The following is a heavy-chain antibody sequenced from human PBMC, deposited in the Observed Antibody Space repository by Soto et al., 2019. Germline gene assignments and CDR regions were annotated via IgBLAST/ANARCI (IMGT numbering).Heavy chain of an antibody. Sequence: GGFLRLSCAASKFTFSSYAMSWVRQTPGRGLEWVSGISGSGSTTLYADSVKGRFTTSRDNSKNTLYLQMNSLRAEDTAVYYCAKGASSSWTYFYYYYMDVWGKGTTVTVSS. V-gene: IGHV3-23*01. CDR3: AKGASSSWTYFYYYYMDV. CDR1: KFTFSSYA. D-gene: IGHD6-13*01. J-gene: IGHJ6*03. CDR2: ISGSGSTT.